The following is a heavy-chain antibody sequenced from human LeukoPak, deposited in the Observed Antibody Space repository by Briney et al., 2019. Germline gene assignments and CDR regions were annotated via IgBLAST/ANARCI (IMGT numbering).Heavy chain of an antibody. V-gene: IGHV5-51*01. CDR2: IYPGDSDT. Sequence: GESLKISFKGSGCSFTSYWIGWVRQMPGKGLGWMGIIYPGDSDTRYSPYFQGQVTISADKSISTAYLQWSSLKASDTAMYYCARRTGSSGWYVLDYWGQGTLVTVSS. D-gene: IGHD6-19*01. J-gene: IGHJ4*02. CDR1: GCSFTSYW. CDR3: ARRTGSSGWYVLDY.